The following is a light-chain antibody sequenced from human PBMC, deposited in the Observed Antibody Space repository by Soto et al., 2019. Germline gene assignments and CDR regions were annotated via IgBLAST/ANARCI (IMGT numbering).Light chain of an antibody. CDR1: ESISRW. CDR2: KAS. J-gene: IGKJ1*01. CDR3: QQYHSYWT. Sequence: DIQLTQSPSTLSASVGDRVTITCRASESISRWLAWYQQKPGKPPNLLIYKASTLGSGVPSRFSGTGSGTEFTLTISSLQPDDFATYYCQQYHSYWTFGQGTKVDIK. V-gene: IGKV1-5*03.